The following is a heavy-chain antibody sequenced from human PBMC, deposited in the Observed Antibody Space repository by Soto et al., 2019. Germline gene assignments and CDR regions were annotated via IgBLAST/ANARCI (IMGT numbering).Heavy chain of an antibody. D-gene: IGHD3-3*01. CDR3: ARDPLYYDSLRRLPDPVPDYRDY. V-gene: IGHV3-48*02. Sequence: EVQLVESGGGLVQPGGSLRLSCAASGFTFSSYSMNWVRQAPGKGLEWVSYISSSSSTIYYADSVKGRFTISRDNAKNSLYLQMNSLRDEDTAVYYCARDPLYYDSLRRLPDPVPDYRDYWGQGTLVTVSS. J-gene: IGHJ4*02. CDR1: GFTFSSYS. CDR2: ISSSSSTI.